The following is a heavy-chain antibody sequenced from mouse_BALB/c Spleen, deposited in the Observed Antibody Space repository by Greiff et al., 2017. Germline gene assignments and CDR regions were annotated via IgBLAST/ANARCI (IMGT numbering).Heavy chain of an antibody. CDR2: INPGSGGT. D-gene: IGHD1-1*01. V-gene: IGHV1-54*01. CDR3: ARDGITTVGPDY. J-gene: IGHJ2*01. Sequence: VQLQQSGAELVRPGTSVKVSCKASGYAFTNYLIEWVKQRPGQGLEWIGVINPGSGGTNYNEKFKGKATLTADKSSSTAYMQLSSLTSDDSAVYFCARDGITTVGPDYWGQGTTLTVSS. CDR1: GYAFTNYL.